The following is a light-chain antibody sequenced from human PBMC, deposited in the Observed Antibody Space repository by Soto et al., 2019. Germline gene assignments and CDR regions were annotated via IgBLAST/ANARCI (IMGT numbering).Light chain of an antibody. Sequence: EIVMTQSPATLPVSPGEGGTLSCRASQSISGNLAWYQQKPGQAPRLLIFGASSRATGIPDRFSGSGSGTDFTLTISRLEPEDFAVYYCQQYGSSPTTFGQGTKVDIK. CDR2: GAS. J-gene: IGKJ1*01. CDR3: QQYGSSPTT. CDR1: QSISGN. V-gene: IGKV3-20*01.